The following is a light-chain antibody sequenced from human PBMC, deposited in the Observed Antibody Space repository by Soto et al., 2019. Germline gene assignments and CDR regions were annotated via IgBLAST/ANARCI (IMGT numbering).Light chain of an antibody. CDR3: QQYNNWPRT. J-gene: IGKJ1*01. Sequence: DVQMTPSPSSLSASVVDRVTITCRASQGISSFLAWYQQLPGKVPKLLIYSASTLQSGVPSRFSGSGSGTEFTLTISSLQSEDFAVYYCQQYNNWPRTFGQGTKVDIK. CDR2: SAS. V-gene: IGKV1-27*01. CDR1: QGISSF.